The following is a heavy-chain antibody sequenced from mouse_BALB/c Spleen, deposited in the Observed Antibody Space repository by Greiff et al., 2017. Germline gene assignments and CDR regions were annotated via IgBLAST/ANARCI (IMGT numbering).Heavy chain of an antibody. Sequence: EVQLQESGPGLVKPSQSLSLTCTVTGYSITSDYAWNWIRQFPGNTLEWMGYISYSGSTSYNPSLKSRISITRDTSKNQFFLQLNSVTTEDTATYYCAALRLRSWYFDVWGAGTTVTVSS. CDR1: GYSITSDYA. CDR2: ISYSGST. V-gene: IGHV3-2*02. D-gene: IGHD1-2*01. CDR3: AALRLRSWYFDV. J-gene: IGHJ1*01.